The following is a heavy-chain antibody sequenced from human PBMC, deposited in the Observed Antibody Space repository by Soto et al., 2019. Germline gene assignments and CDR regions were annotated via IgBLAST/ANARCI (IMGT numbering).Heavy chain of an antibody. Sequence: ASVKVSCKASGYTFTGYYMHWVRQAPGQGLEWMGWINPNSGGTNYAQKFQGWVTMTRDTSISTAYMELSRLRSDDTAVYYCARGLPYKFGEQNDYGMDVWGQGTTVTVSS. D-gene: IGHD3-10*01. CDR2: INPNSGGT. V-gene: IGHV1-2*04. J-gene: IGHJ6*02. CDR1: GYTFTGYY. CDR3: ARGLPYKFGEQNDYGMDV.